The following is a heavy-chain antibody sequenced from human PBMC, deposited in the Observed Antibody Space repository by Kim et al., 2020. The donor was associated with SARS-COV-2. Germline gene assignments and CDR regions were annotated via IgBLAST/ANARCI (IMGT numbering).Heavy chain of an antibody. D-gene: IGHD2-2*01. CDR1: GGSLTGYF. CDR2: INHSRGI. J-gene: IGHJ6*02. V-gene: IGHV4-34*01. CDR3: TRGWAGVVPSPLLGIGPHYDYYAMDV. Sequence: SETLSLTCAVYGGSLTGYFWTWIRQPPGKGLEWIGEINHSRGINYNPSLKSRDTISADTSKNQFSLKLNSVSAADTAVYYCTRGWAGVVPSPLLGIGPHYDYYAMDVWGQGTTVTVSS.